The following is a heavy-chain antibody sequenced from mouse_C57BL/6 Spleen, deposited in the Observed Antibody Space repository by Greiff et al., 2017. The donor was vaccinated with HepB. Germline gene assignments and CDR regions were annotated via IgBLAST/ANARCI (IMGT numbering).Heavy chain of an antibody. CDR2: IDPSDSYT. CDR3: ARSGAYYSPFDY. D-gene: IGHD2-12*01. V-gene: IGHV1-59*01. Sequence: QVQLQQPGAELVRPGPSVKLSCKASGYTFTSYWMHWVKQRPGQGLEWIGVIDPSDSYTNYNQKFKGKATLTVDTSSSTAYMQLSSLTSEDSAVYYCARSGAYYSPFDYWGQGTTLTVSS. J-gene: IGHJ2*01. CDR1: GYTFTSYW.